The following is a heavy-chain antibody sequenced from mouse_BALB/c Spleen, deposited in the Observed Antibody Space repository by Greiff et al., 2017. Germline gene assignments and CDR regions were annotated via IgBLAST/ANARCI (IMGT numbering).Heavy chain of an antibody. V-gene: IGHV14-4*02. J-gene: IGHJ2*01. CDR3: NGEVRRSFDY. D-gene: IGHD2-14*01. CDR2: IDPENGDT. Sequence: VQLQQSGAELVRSGASVKLSCTASGFNIKDYYMPWVKQRPEQGLEWIGWIDPENGDTEYAPKFQGKATMTADTSSNTAYLQLSSLTSEDTAVYYCNGEVRRSFDYWGQGTTLTVSS. CDR1: GFNIKDYY.